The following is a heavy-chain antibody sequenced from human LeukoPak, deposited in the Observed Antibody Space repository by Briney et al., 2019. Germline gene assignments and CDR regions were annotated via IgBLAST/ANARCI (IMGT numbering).Heavy chain of an antibody. CDR3: ARDFRRQQLTSDWFDP. D-gene: IGHD6-13*01. CDR2: ISSSSSYI. J-gene: IGHJ5*02. Sequence: GGSLRLSCAASGFTFSSYSMNWVRQAPGKGLEWVSSISSSSSYIYYADSVKGRFTISRDNAKNSLYLQMNSLRAEDTAVYYCARDFRRQQLTSDWFDPWGQGTLVTVSS. V-gene: IGHV3-21*01. CDR1: GFTFSSYS.